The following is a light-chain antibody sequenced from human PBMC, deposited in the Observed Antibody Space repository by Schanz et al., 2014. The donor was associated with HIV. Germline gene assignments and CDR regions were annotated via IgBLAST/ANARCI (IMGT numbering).Light chain of an antibody. J-gene: IGKJ4*01. V-gene: IGKV1-27*01. CDR2: AAS. Sequence: IRITQSPSSLSASTGDRVTITCRASQGISSYLAWYQQKPGKAPKLLIYAASTLHSGVPSRFTGSGSGTDFSLTISSLQPEDFATYYCQNYNSAPLTFGGGTKVE. CDR3: QNYNSAPLT. CDR1: QGISSY.